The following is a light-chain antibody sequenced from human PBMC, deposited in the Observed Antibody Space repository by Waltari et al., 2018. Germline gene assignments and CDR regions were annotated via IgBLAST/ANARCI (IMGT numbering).Light chain of an antibody. Sequence: EIVMTQSPATLSVSPGERATLSCRASQTLTSNLAWYQQKPGQAPRLLIYGAFIRATGIPARFSGSGSGTQFTLTISNLQSEDVAFYYCQQYYRIPYTFGQETKLEIK. CDR1: QTLTSN. CDR2: GAF. CDR3: QQYYRIPYT. J-gene: IGKJ2*01. V-gene: IGKV3-15*01.